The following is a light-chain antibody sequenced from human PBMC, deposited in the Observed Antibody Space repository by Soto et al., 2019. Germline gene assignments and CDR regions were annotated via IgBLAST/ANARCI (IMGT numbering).Light chain of an antibody. J-gene: IGLJ1*01. CDR2: NVY. CDR1: SSDVGAYNF. Sequence: HSVLTQPASVSGSPGQSITISCTGTSSDVGAYNFVSWHQQHPGKAPELMIYNVYDRPSGISYRFSGSKSGNTASLTISGLQGEDEADYYCSAYTVSRTYVFGTGTKVTVL. CDR3: SAYTVSRTYV. V-gene: IGLV2-14*03.